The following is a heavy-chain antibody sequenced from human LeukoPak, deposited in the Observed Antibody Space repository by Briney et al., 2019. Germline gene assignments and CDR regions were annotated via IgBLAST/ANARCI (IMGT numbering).Heavy chain of an antibody. CDR3: ASGRSQCAFDI. Sequence: SETLSLTCTVSGGSISSGSYYWSWIRQPAGKGLEWIGRIYTSGSTNYNPSLKSRVTISVDTSKNQSSLSLSSVTAPTTACYYGASGRSQCAFDIWSQGAMVTVSS. CDR2: IYTSGST. J-gene: IGHJ3*02. CDR1: GGSISSGSYY. V-gene: IGHV4-61*02.